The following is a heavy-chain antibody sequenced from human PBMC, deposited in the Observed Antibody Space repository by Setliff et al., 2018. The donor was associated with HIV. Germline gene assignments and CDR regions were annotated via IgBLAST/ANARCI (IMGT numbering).Heavy chain of an antibody. CDR1: GFTFGSYS. V-gene: IGHV3-21*05. Sequence: PGGSLRLSCAASGFTFGSYSMNWVRQAPGKGLEWISYITKRADETHYADSVKGRFSISRDTAKNSLYLQMNSLRPEDTALYYCVKALMVQGVSLQYFQNWGQGTLVTVSS. J-gene: IGHJ1*01. D-gene: IGHD3-10*01. CDR2: ITKRADET. CDR3: VKALMVQGVSLQYFQN.